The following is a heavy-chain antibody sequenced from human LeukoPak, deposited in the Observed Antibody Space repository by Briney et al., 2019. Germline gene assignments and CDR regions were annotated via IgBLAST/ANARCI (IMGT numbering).Heavy chain of an antibody. J-gene: IGHJ4*02. Sequence: ASVKVSCKASGYTFTSYDINWVRQATGQGLEWMGWMNPNSGNTGYAQKFQGRVTMTRNTSISTAYMELSSLRSEDTAVYYCANMTAYDILTGYYNDYWGQGTLVTVSS. D-gene: IGHD3-9*01. CDR3: ANMTAYDILTGYYNDY. V-gene: IGHV1-8*01. CDR1: GYTFTSYD. CDR2: MNPNSGNT.